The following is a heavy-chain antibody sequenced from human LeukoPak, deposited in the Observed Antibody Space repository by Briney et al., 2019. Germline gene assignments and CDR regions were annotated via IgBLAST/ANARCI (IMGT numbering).Heavy chain of an antibody. Sequence: TLSLTCTVSGDSISSSFYYWGWIRQPPGKALEWLALIYWNDDKRYSPSLKSRLTITKDTSKNQVVLTMTNMDPVDTATYYCAHSPPPYCSSTSCYRYFDYWGQGTLVTVSS. V-gene: IGHV2-5*01. J-gene: IGHJ4*02. D-gene: IGHD2-2*01. CDR2: IYWNDDK. CDR1: GDSISSSFYY. CDR3: AHSPPPYCSSTSCYRYFDY.